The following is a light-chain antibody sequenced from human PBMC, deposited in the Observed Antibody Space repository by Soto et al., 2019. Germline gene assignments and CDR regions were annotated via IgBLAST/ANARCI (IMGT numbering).Light chain of an antibody. CDR3: AAWDDSLSANYV. J-gene: IGLJ1*01. V-gene: IGLV1-47*01. CDR1: SSNIGSNY. Sequence: VLTQPPSASGTPGQRVTISCSGSSSNIGSNYVYWYQQLPGTAPKLLIYRNNQRPSGVPDRFSGSKSGTSASLAISGLRSEDEADYYCAAWDDSLSANYVFGTGTRSPS. CDR2: RNN.